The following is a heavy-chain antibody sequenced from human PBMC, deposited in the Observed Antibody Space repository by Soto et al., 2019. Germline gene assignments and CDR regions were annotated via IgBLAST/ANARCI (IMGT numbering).Heavy chain of an antibody. D-gene: IGHD6-6*01. Sequence: GGSLRLSCAASGFTFSSYGMHWVRQAPGKGLEWVAVIWYDGSNKYYADSVKGRFTISRDNSKNTLYLQMNSLRAEDTAVYYCARDCDCIAARPGTPEAGDAFDIWGQGTMVTVSS. CDR2: IWYDGSNK. CDR1: GFTFSSYG. J-gene: IGHJ3*02. CDR3: ARDCDCIAARPGTPEAGDAFDI. V-gene: IGHV3-33*01.